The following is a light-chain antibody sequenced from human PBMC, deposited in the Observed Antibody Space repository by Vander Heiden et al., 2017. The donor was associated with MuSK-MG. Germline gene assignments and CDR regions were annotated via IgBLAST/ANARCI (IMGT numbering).Light chain of an antibody. Sequence: EIEMTQSPVTLSVSPGERATLSCRASQNIDNNVAWYQQRPGQAPRVLIYGPSTRATGIPARFSGSGYGTEFTLTISSRQSEDFAVYYCQQYHDWPPLTFGGGTRVEIK. V-gene: IGKV3-15*01. CDR3: QQYHDWPPLT. CDR1: QNIDNN. CDR2: GPS. J-gene: IGKJ4*01.